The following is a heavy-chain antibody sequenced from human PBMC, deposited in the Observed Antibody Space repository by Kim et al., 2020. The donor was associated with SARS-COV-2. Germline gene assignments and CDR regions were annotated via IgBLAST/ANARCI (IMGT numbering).Heavy chain of an antibody. CDR1: GFTFSSYA. CDR3: AREIVVVVAATASMDV. D-gene: IGHD2-15*01. CDR2: ISYDGSNK. J-gene: IGHJ6*01. Sequence: GGSLRLSCAASGFTFSSYAMHWVRQAPGKGLEWVAVISYDGSNKYYADSVKGRFTISRDNSKNTLYLQMNSLRAEDTAVYYCAREIVVVVAATASMDVWG. V-gene: IGHV3-30*04.